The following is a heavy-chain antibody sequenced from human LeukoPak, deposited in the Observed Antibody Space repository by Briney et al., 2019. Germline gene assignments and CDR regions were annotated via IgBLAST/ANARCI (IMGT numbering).Heavy chain of an antibody. J-gene: IGHJ1*01. CDR3: ATSIVGLTYDEHFQH. V-gene: IGHV4-39*07. Sequence: SETLSLTCTVSGGSISGSSYYWGWIRQSPGKGLEWIGNIYYSGSTYYNPSLKSRVTISVDTSNNQFSLKLNSVTAADTAVYYCATSIVGLTYDEHFQHWGQGTLVTVSS. CDR2: IYYSGST. CDR1: GGSISGSSYY. D-gene: IGHD1-26*01.